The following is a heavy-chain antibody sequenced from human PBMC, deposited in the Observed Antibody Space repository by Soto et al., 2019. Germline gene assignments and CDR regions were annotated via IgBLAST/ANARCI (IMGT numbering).Heavy chain of an antibody. J-gene: IGHJ4*02. Sequence: SETLSLTCTVSGGSISSGGYYWSWVRQHPGKGLEWIGYIYYSGSTYYNPSLKSRVTISVDTSKNQFSLKLSSVTAADTAVYYCARETEYGSGSYYIDYWGQGTLVTVSS. V-gene: IGHV4-31*03. D-gene: IGHD3-10*01. CDR2: IYYSGST. CDR3: ARETEYGSGSYYIDY. CDR1: GGSISSGGYY.